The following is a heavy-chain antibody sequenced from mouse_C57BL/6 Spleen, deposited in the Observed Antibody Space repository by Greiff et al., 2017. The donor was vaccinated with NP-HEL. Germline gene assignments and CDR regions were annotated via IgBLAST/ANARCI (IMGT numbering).Heavy chain of an antibody. D-gene: IGHD3-3*01. V-gene: IGHV1-80*01. J-gene: IGHJ2*01. CDR3: ERRRVGQGSHVDY. Sequence: VQLQQSGAELVKPGASVKISCKASGYAFSSYWMNWVKQRPGKGLERIGQIYPGDGDTNYNGKFKGKATLTADKSSSTAYSQLSSLTSEDSAVYFCERRRVGQGSHVDYWGQGTTLTVSS. CDR2: IYPGDGDT. CDR1: GYAFSSYW.